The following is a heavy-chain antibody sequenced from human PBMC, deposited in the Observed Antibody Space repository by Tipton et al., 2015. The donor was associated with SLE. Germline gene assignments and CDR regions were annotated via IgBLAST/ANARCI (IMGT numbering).Heavy chain of an antibody. CDR3: AGTSSSGWYVIDY. Sequence: GLVKPSETLSPTYPISLNSTYPISLIRQPPGKGLEWIGSIHYSGSTSYNSSLESRVTISIDTSKSQFSLKLSSVTASDMAEYYCAGTSSSGWYVIDYWGQGTLVTVSS. CDR2: IHYSGST. V-gene: IGHV4-39*01. D-gene: IGHD6-19*01. J-gene: IGHJ4*02. CDR1: LNSTYP.